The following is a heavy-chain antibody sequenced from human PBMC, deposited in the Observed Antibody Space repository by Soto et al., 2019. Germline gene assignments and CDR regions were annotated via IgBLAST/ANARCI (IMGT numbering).Heavy chain of an antibody. CDR2: VYYGGST. CDR1: GGSISSSSYY. V-gene: IGHV4-39*01. D-gene: IGHD3-22*01. J-gene: IGHJ6*02. CDR3: AGGDYYHSSGYYFYYYTMDV. Sequence: SETLSLTCTVSGGSISSSSYYWGLIRQPPGKGLEWIGNVYYGGSTYYNPSLKSRVTISVETSKSQFSLKLSSVTAADTAVYYCAGGDYYHSSGYYFYYYTMDVWGQGTKVTV.